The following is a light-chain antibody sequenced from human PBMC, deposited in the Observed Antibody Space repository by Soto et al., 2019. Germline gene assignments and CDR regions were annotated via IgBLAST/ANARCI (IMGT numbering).Light chain of an antibody. CDR3: QQTYSTSVA. CDR1: QAINND. CDR2: AAS. J-gene: IGKJ1*01. V-gene: IGKV1-39*01. Sequence: DLQMTQSPSSLSASVGDRVTITCQASQAINNDLTWYQQKPGKAPKLLIYAASSLQSGVPSRFSGSGSGTDFALTISSLQPEDFATYYCQQTYSTSVAFGQGTKVEIK.